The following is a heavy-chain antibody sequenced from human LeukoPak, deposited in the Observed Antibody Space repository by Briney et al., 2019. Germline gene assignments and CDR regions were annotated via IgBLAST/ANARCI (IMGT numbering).Heavy chain of an antibody. Sequence: SETLSLTCAVSGYSISSGYYWGWIRQPPGQGLEWIGSIYHSGSTYYNPSLKSRVTISVDTSKNQFSLKLSSVTAADTAVYYCASPPPSDIVVVPAAIGEYFQHWGQGTLVTVSS. CDR2: IYHSGST. CDR1: GYSISSGYY. J-gene: IGHJ1*01. CDR3: ASPPPSDIVVVPAAIGEYFQH. V-gene: IGHV4-38-2*01. D-gene: IGHD2-2*01.